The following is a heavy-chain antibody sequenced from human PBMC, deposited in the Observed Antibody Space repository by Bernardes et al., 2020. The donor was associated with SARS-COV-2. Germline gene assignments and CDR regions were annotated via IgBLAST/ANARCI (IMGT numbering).Heavy chain of an antibody. V-gene: IGHV3-11*03. CDR3: ASLYLGYCSSTSCYDDDY. CDR1: GFTFSDYY. D-gene: IGHD2-2*01. J-gene: IGHJ4*02. CDR2: ISSSSSYT. Sequence: GGSLRLSCAASGFTFSDYYMSWIRQAPGKGLEWVSYISSSSSYTNYADSVKGRFTISRDNAKNSLYLQMNSLRAEDTAVYYCASLYLGYCSSTSCYDDDYWGQGTLVTVSS.